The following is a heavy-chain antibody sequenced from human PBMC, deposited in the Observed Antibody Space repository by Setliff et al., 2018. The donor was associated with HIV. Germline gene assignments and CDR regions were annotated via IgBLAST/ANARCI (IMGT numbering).Heavy chain of an antibody. CDR1: GASVNSNNYY. V-gene: IGHV4-39*01. J-gene: IGHJ4*02. CDR2: IYYSGTT. D-gene: IGHD3-10*01. CDR3: ARLSLSLVRGIINSGDRFFDY. Sequence: SETLSLTCTVSGASVNSNNYYWGWIRQPPGKGLEWIASIYYSGTTYYNPSLKSRVTISVDTSKNQFSLKLSSVTAADTAVYYFARLSLSLVRGIINSGDRFFDYWGQGSLVTVSS.